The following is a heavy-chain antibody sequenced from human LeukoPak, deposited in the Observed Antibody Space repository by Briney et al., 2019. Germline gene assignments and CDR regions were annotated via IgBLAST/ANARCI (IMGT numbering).Heavy chain of an antibody. V-gene: IGHV3-53*01. D-gene: IGHD4-11*01. CDR1: GFTFSSYG. J-gene: IGHJ4*02. CDR2: IYSGGST. CDR3: ARDSIMSTVTTDY. Sequence: GGSLRLSCAASGFTFSSYGMHWVRQAPGKGLEWVSVIYSGGSTYYADSVKGRFTISRDNSKNTLYLQMNSPRAEDTAVYYCARDSIMSTVTTDYWGQGTLVTVSS.